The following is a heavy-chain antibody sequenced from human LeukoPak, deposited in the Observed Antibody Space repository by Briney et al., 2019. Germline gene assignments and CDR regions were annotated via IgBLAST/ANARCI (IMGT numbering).Heavy chain of an antibody. CDR1: GFSLSRYA. V-gene: IGHV3-23*01. J-gene: IGHJ4*02. CDR3: AIDLMGLQAPGPGD. Sequence: GGSLRLSCAGSGFSLSRYAMSWVRQAPGKGLEWVSDISASGGRTYYTESVKGRFTVSRDNSKNTLYLQMNTLRVDDTAMYYCAIDLMGLQAPGPGDWGQGTLVSVSS. CDR2: ISASGGRT. D-gene: IGHD6-13*01.